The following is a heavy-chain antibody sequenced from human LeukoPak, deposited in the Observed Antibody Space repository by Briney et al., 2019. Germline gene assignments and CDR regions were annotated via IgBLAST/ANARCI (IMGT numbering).Heavy chain of an antibody. V-gene: IGHV4-4*07. CDR1: GGSISSYY. CDR3: ARDSDYYDSSGYYYYYYMDV. J-gene: IGHJ6*03. D-gene: IGHD3-22*01. CDR2: IYTSGST. Sequence: SETLSLTCSVSGGSISSYYWSWIRQPAGKGLEWIGRIYTSGSTNYNPSLKSRVTMSVDTSKNQFPLKLSSVTAADTAVYYCARDSDYYDSSGYYYYYYMDVWGKGTTVTVSS.